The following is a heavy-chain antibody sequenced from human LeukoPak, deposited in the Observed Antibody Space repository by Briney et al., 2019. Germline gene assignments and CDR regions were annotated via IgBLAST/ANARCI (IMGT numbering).Heavy chain of an antibody. J-gene: IGHJ4*02. V-gene: IGHV3-23*01. D-gene: IGHD5-18*01. Sequence: PGASLRLSCAASGFTFSSYAMSWVRQAPGKGLEWVSAISGSGGSTYYADSVKGRFTISRDNSKNTLYLQMSSLRAEDTAVYYCAKGRDTAMGLFDYWGQGPLVTVSS. CDR1: GFTFSSYA. CDR2: ISGSGGST. CDR3: AKGRDTAMGLFDY.